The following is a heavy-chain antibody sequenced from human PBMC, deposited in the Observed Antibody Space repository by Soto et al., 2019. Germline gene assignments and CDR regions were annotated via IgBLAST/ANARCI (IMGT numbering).Heavy chain of an antibody. CDR1: GYTFTSYG. V-gene: IGHV1-18*01. CDR3: ARDQGSGSPEI. Sequence: QVQLVQSGAEVQKPGASVKVSCKASGYTFTSYGISWVRQAPEQWLEWMGWISAYNGNTNYAQKLHGRVTMTTDTSTSTAYMELRSLRSYDTGVYYCARDQGSGSPEIWGQGTMVTVSS. J-gene: IGHJ3*02. D-gene: IGHD1-26*01. CDR2: ISAYNGNT.